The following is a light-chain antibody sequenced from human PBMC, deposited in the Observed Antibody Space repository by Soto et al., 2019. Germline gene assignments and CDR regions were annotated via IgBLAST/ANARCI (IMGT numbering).Light chain of an antibody. CDR1: SSDVGGYND. CDR3: SSYASSATVL. CDR2: EVS. Sequence: QSALTQPASVSGSPGQSITISCTGSSSDVGGYNDVSWYQEHPGKAPKLIIYEVSNRPSGVSNRFSGSKSGNTASLTISGLQAEDEAHYYCSSYASSATVLFGGGTKLTVL. V-gene: IGLV2-14*01. J-gene: IGLJ2*01.